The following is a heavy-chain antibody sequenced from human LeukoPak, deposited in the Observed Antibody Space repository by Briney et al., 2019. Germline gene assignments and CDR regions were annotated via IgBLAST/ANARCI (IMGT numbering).Heavy chain of an antibody. CDR1: GGSINNYY. D-gene: IGHD3-10*01. J-gene: IGHJ6*02. V-gene: IGHV4-59*01. CDR3: ARDLGYGSGDYYYGMDF. CDR2: IQYSGST. Sequence: PSETLSLTCTVSGGSINNYYWSWIRQPPGKGLEWIGDIQYSGSTNYNPSLESRVTISVDTSKNQFSLKVRSVTAADTAVYYCARDLGYGSGDYYYGMDFWGQGTTVTVSS.